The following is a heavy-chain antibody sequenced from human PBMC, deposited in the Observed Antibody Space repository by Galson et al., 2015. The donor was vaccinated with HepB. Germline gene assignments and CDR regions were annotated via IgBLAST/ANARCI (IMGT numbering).Heavy chain of an antibody. CDR3: AKDPGWGGGGYFDY. Sequence: SLRLSCAASGFTFSSYGLHWVRQAPGKGLEWVAVISYDGSNKYYADSVKGRFTISRDNSKNTLYLQMNSLRAEDTAVYYCAKDPGWGGGGYFDYWGQGTLVTVSS. CDR1: GFTFSSYG. CDR2: ISYDGSNK. J-gene: IGHJ4*02. D-gene: IGHD3-10*01. V-gene: IGHV3-30*18.